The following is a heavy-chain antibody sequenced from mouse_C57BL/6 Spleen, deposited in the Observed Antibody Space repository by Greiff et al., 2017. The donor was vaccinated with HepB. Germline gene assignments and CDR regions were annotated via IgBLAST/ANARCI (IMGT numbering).Heavy chain of an antibody. V-gene: IGHV1-4*01. D-gene: IGHD1-1*01. CDR1: GYTFTSYT. Sequence: VQLQQSGAELARPGASVKMSCKASGYTFTSYTMHWVKQRPGQGLEWIGYINPSSGYTKYNQKFKDKATLTADKSSSTAYMQLSSLTSEDSAVYFCASDYYGSSFLYYYAMDYWGQGTSVTVSS. CDR3: ASDYYGSSFLYYYAMDY. CDR2: INPSSGYT. J-gene: IGHJ4*01.